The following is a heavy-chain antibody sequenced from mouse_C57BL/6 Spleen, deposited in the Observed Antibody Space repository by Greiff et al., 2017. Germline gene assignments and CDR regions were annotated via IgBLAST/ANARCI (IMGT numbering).Heavy chain of an antibody. CDR3: ARKGYYGSSLWYAMDY. D-gene: IGHD1-1*01. CDR1: GFSLTSYG. V-gene: IGHV2-2*01. CDR2: IWSGGST. Sequence: VKLVESGPGLVQPSQSLSITCTVSGFSLTSYGVHWVRQSPGKGLEWLGVIWSGGSTDYNAAFISRLSISKDNSKSQVFFKMNSLQADDTAIYYCARKGYYGSSLWYAMDYWGQGTSVTVSS. J-gene: IGHJ4*01.